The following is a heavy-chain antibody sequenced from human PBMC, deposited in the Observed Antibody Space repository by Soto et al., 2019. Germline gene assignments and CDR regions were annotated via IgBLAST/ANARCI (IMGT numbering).Heavy chain of an antibody. CDR1: GFTFSSYA. D-gene: IGHD3-16*01. CDR3: AKDFGAGPEYFQH. J-gene: IGHJ1*01. CDR2: ISGSGGST. Sequence: EVQLLESGGGLVQPGGSLRLSCAASGFTFSSYAMSWVRQAPGKGLEWVSAISGSGGSTYYADSVKGRFTISRDNSKNTLYLQMNSLRAEDTVVYYCAKDFGAGPEYFQHWGQGTLDTVSS. V-gene: IGHV3-23*01.